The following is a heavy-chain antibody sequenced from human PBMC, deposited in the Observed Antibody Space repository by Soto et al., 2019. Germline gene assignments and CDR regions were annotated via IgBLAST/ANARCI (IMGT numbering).Heavy chain of an antibody. Sequence: QVQLVESGGGVVQPGRSLRLSCAASGFTFSGYGMHWVRQAPGKGLEWVAVIWYDGSNKYYADSVKGRFTISRDNSKNTLYLQMNSLRAEDTSVYYCASLYYYGSATPDYCGQGTLVTVSS. V-gene: IGHV3-33*01. CDR1: GFTFSGYG. CDR3: ASLYYYGSATPDY. D-gene: IGHD3-10*01. CDR2: IWYDGSNK. J-gene: IGHJ4*02.